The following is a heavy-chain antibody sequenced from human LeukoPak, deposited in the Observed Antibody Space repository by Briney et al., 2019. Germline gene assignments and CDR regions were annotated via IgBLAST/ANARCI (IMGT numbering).Heavy chain of an antibody. V-gene: IGHV3-23*01. CDR1: GFTFSSYA. D-gene: IGHD3-3*01. CDR3: AKDPAGITIFGVVSHYFDY. CDR2: IIGSGGST. Sequence: GGSLRLSCAASGFTFSSYAMRWVRQAPGKGLEWVSAIIGSGGSTYYADSVKGRFTISRDNSKNTLYLQMNSLRAEDTAVYHCAKDPAGITIFGVVSHYFDYWGQGTLVTVSS. J-gene: IGHJ4*02.